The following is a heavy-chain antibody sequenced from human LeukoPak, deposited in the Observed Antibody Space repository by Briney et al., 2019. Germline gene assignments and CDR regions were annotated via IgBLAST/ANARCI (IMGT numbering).Heavy chain of an antibody. D-gene: IGHD3-10*01. V-gene: IGHV3-23*01. CDR1: GFTFSSSV. CDR3: AISHSENYGAN. Sequence: AGGSLRLSCAASGFTFSSSVMSWVRQAPGKGLEWVSSITGSGGSTYYADSVKGRFTISRDNSKNTLYLQMNSLRAEDTAVYYCAISHSENYGANWGQGTLVTVSS. J-gene: IGHJ4*02. CDR2: ITGSGGST.